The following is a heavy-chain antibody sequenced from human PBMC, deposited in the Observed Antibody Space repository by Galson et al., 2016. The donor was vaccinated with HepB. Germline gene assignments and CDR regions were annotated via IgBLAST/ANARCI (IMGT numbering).Heavy chain of an antibody. CDR1: GYTFINYY. J-gene: IGHJ5*02. Sequence: SVKVSCKASGYTFINYYMHWVRQAPGQGLEWMGIGNPRTGSTSYAQKFQDRVTVTRDTSTSTVYMELSSLRSEDTAVYYCARGSSDRGGVPAARGWFDPWGQGSLVTVSS. V-gene: IGHV1-46*01. D-gene: IGHD2-2*01. CDR2: GNPRTGST. CDR3: ARGSSDRGGVPAARGWFDP.